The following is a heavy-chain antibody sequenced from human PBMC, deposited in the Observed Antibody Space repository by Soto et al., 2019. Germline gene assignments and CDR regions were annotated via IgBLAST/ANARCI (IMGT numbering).Heavy chain of an antibody. CDR3: SRDLSSGGTNAWDV. CDR2: IWYDGSNK. V-gene: IGHV3-33*01. D-gene: IGHD2-15*01. Sequence: QVQLVESGGGVVQPGRSLRLSCAASRFTFSSYGMHWVRQAPGKGIDWVAVIWYDGSNKYSADSVKGRFTNSRDNSTNTRYLQMNSRGVEDTAVYYCSRDLSSGGTNAWDVCGQGTVVTVAS. J-gene: IGHJ3*01. CDR1: RFTFSSYG.